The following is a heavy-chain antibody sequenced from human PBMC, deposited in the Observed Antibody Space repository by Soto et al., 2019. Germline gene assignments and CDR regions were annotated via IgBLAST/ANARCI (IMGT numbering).Heavy chain of an antibody. CDR2: TYYRSKWYN. V-gene: IGHV6-1*01. CDR3: ARDHELGYCSSTSCGKDV. CDR1: GDSVSSNSAA. D-gene: IGHD2-2*01. J-gene: IGHJ6*02. Sequence: SQTLSLTCVISGDSVSSNSAAWNWIRQSPSRGLEWLGRTYYRSKWYNDYAVSVKGRITINPDTSKNQFSLQLNSVTPEDTAVYYCARDHELGYCSSTSCGKDVWGQGTTVTVSS.